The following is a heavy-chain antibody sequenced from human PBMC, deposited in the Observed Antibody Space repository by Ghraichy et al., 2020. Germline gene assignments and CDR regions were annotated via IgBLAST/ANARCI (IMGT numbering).Heavy chain of an antibody. J-gene: IGHJ4*02. CDR2: ISGSVGST. D-gene: IGHD3-22*01. CDR1: GFTFSSYA. Sequence: GESLNISCAASGFTFSSYAMSWVRQAPGKGLEWVSAISGSVGSTYYADSVKGRFTISRDNYKNTLYLQMNSLRAEDTAVYYCAKFRIVVVITTPFFDYWGQGTLVTVSS. CDR3: AKFRIVVVITTPFFDY. V-gene: IGHV3-23*01.